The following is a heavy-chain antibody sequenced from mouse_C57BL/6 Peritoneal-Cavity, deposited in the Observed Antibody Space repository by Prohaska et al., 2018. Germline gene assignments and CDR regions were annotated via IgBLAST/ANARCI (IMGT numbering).Heavy chain of an antibody. CDR3: MRYGSYWYFDV. CDR1: GFTFSGFW. V-gene: IGHV11-2*01. Sequence: EVQLLETGGGLVQPGGSRGPSCGGSGFTFSGFWMSWVRQTPGKTLEWIGDINSDGSAINYAPSIKDRFTIFRDNDKSTLYLQMSNVRSEDTATYFCMRYGSYWYFDVWGTGTTVTVSS. J-gene: IGHJ1*03. CDR2: INSDGSAI. D-gene: IGHD1-1*01.